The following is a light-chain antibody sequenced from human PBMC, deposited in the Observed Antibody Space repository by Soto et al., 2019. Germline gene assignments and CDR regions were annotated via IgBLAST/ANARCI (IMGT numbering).Light chain of an antibody. CDR3: QHYYDFPWT. CDR2: QAS. CDR1: QSISHW. J-gene: IGKJ1*01. V-gene: IGKV1-5*03. Sequence: DIQMTQSPSTLSASVGDRVTITCRASQSISHWLAWYQQKPGKAPTLLIFQASTLERGVPSKFSGSGSGTEFTLTISSLQADEFATYYCQHYYDFPWTFGQGTTVEI.